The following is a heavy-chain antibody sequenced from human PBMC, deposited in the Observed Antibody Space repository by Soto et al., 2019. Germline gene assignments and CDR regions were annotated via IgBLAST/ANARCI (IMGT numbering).Heavy chain of an antibody. Sequence: QVQLVQSETEVKKPGASVKVSCKASGYIFTNYDITWVRQAPGQGLEWMGWVSGYNGNTKYAQKFQDRVTMTTDTSTSTVYLELRSLRSEDTAVYYCARFGSAPYYYYGVDVWGQGTTVFVSS. CDR2: VSGYNGNT. CDR3: ARFGSAPYYYYGVDV. J-gene: IGHJ6*02. CDR1: GYIFTNYD. V-gene: IGHV1-18*01. D-gene: IGHD3-10*01.